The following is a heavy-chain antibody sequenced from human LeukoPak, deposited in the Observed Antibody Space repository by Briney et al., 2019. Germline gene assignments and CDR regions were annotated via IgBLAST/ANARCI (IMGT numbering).Heavy chain of an antibody. D-gene: IGHD4-17*01. V-gene: IGHV4-34*01. CDR1: GGSFSGYY. J-gene: IGHJ5*02. Sequence: SETLSLTCAVYGGSFSGYYWSWIRQPPEKGLEWIGEINHSGSTNYNPSLKSRVTISVDTSKNQFSLKLSSVTAADTAVYYCARDWTRMTTVTTSGWFDPWGQGTLVTVSS. CDR3: ARDWTRMTTVTTSGWFDP. CDR2: INHSGST.